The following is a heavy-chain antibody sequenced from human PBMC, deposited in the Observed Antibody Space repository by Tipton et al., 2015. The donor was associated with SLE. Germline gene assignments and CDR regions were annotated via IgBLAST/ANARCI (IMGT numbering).Heavy chain of an antibody. CDR2: IDHSGST. CDR1: GGSISSRNW. CDR3: ARDEYRYDGTGYHLLGHFDY. V-gene: IGHV4-4*02. Sequence: TLSLTCAVYGGSISSRNWWSWIRQPPGKGLEWIGEIDHSGSTNYNPSLESRVTISIDKSRNQFSLKLSSVTAADTAVYYCARDEYRYDGTGYHLLGHFDYWGQGTLVTVSS. D-gene: IGHD3-22*01. J-gene: IGHJ4*02.